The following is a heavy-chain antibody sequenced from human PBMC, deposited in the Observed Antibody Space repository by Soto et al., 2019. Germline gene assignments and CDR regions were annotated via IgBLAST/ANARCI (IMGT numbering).Heavy chain of an antibody. V-gene: IGHV3-30*18. D-gene: IGHD2-15*01. CDR1: GFTFSSYG. CDR2: ISYDGSNK. J-gene: IGHJ4*02. CDR3: AKGLSRVVVATSSDY. Sequence: GGSLRLSCAASGFTFSSYGMHWVRQAPGKGLEWVAVISYDGSNKYYADSVKGRFTISRDNSKNTLYLQMNSLRAEDTAVYYCAKGLSRVVVATSSDYWGQGTLVTVSS.